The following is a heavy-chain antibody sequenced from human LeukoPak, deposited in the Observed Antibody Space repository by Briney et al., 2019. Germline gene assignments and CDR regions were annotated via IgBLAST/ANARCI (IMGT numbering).Heavy chain of an antibody. Sequence: SEALSLTCAVYGGSFSGYYWSWIRQPPGKGLEWIGEINHSGSTNYNPSLKSRVTISVDTSKNQFSLKLSSVTAADTAVYYCARFIGYCSGGSCDFDYWGQGTLVTVSS. V-gene: IGHV4-34*01. D-gene: IGHD2-15*01. CDR2: INHSGST. CDR1: GGSFSGYY. CDR3: ARFIGYCSGGSCDFDY. J-gene: IGHJ4*02.